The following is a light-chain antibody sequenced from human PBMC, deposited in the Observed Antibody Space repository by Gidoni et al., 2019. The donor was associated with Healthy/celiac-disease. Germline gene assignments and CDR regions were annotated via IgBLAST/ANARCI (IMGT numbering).Light chain of an antibody. CDR2: AAA. Sequence: IQLTHSPSSLSASVGDRVTIPCRASQSISSYLHWYQQKPGKAPKLLIYAAASLQSGVPSRFSGSGSGTDVTLTISSRQPEDFATYYCQQSYSTRRLTFGGGTKVEIK. J-gene: IGKJ4*01. CDR1: QSISSY. CDR3: QQSYSTRRLT. V-gene: IGKV1-39*01.